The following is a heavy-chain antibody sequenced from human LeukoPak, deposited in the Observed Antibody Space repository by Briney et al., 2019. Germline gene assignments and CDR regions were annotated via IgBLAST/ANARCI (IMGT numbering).Heavy chain of an antibody. D-gene: IGHD2-15*01. CDR2: ISNSGGST. J-gene: IGHJ4*02. CDR3: AKAPVTSCRGAFCYPFDY. CDR1: GFIFSTYA. V-gene: IGHV3-23*01. Sequence: GGSLRLSCAASGFIFSTYAMSWVRQAPGKGLEWVSTISNSGGSTYYADSVKGRFTISRDTSRSTLYLQMNSLRAEDAAVYYCAKAPVTSCRGAFCYPFDYWGQGTLVTVSS.